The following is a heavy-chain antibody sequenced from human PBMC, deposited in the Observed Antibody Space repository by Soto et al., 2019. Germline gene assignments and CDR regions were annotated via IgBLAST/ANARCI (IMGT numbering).Heavy chain of an antibody. V-gene: IGHV1-69*13. D-gene: IGHD6-13*01. CDR1: GGTFSSYA. J-gene: IGHJ5*02. CDR3: ARGREAAAGNWFDP. CDR2: IIPIFGTA. Sequence: GASVKVSCKASGGTFSSYAISWARQAPGQGLEWMGGIIPIFGTANYAQKFQGRVTITADESTSTAYLELSSLRSEDTAVYYCARGREAAAGNWFDPWGQGTLVTVSS.